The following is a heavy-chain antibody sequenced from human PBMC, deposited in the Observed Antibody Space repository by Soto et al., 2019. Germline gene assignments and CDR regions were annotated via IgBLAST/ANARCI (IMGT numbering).Heavy chain of an antibody. D-gene: IGHD4-17*01. J-gene: IGHJ4*02. V-gene: IGHV4-31*03. Sequence: QVQLQESGPGLVKPSQTLSLTCTVSGGSISSGGYYWSWIRQHPGKGLEWIGYIYYSGSTYYNPSLTSRVTISVDASKNQFSLKLSSVTAADTAVYYCARLLYDYGDTSTAGFDYWGQGTLVTVSS. CDR1: GGSISSGGYY. CDR2: IYYSGST. CDR3: ARLLYDYGDTSTAGFDY.